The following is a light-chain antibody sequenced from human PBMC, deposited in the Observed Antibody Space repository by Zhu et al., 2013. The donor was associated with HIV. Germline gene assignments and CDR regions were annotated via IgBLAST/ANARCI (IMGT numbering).Light chain of an antibody. CDR2: AAS. J-gene: IGKJ5*01. CDR1: HAIRND. V-gene: IGKV1-6*01. Sequence: AFQMTQSPSSLSASVGDRVTITCRASHAIRNDLGWYHQKPGKTPNLLIYAASTLQSGVPSRFSGSGSGTEFTLTITGLQPEDFATYYCQQYNSYPQGVTFGQGTRLEIK. CDR3: QQYNSYPQGVT.